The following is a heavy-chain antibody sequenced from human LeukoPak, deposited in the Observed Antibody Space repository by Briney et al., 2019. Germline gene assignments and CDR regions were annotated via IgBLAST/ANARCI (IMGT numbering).Heavy chain of an antibody. CDR3: ARDGGSGWYEGALDI. Sequence: GASVKVSCKSSGGTFSSYAISWVRQAPGQGLEWMGGIIPIFGTANYAQKFQGRVTITTDESTSTAYMELSSLRSEDTAVYYCARDGGSGWYEGALDIWGQGTMLTVSS. J-gene: IGHJ3*02. CDR2: IIPIFGTA. D-gene: IGHD6-19*01. V-gene: IGHV1-69*05. CDR1: GGTFSSYA.